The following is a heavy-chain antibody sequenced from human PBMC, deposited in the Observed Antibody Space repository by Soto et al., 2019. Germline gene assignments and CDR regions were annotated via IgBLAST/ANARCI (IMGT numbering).Heavy chain of an antibody. J-gene: IGHJ4*02. CDR2: ISFDVSNK. CDR3: AKGDDYGDYFDY. D-gene: IGHD4-17*01. V-gene: IGHV3-30*18. Sequence: QEQLVESGGGVVQPGRSLRLSCAASGFTFSRYGMHWVRQAPGKGLEWVAVISFDVSNKNYGDSVKGRFTISRDNSKNTLYLQMNSLRTEDTAVYYCAKGDDYGDYFDYWGQGTLVTVSS. CDR1: GFTFSRYG.